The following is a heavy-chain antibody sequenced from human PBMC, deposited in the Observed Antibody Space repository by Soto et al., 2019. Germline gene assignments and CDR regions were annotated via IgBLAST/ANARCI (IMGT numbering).Heavy chain of an antibody. CDR2: ISYDGSNK. CDR3: ACLTWRAAATGPFQH. V-gene: IGHV3-30-3*01. CDR1: GFTFSSYA. J-gene: IGHJ1*01. D-gene: IGHD6-13*01. Sequence: PGGSLRLSCAASGFTFSSYAMHWVRQAPGKGLEWVAVISYDGSNKYYADSVKGRFTISRDNSKNTLYLQMNSLRAEDTAVYYCACLTWRAAATGPFQHWGQGTLVTVSS.